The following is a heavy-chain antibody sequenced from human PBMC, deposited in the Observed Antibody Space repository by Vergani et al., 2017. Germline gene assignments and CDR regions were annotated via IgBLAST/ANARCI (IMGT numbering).Heavy chain of an antibody. CDR2: FEALADGGRI. V-gene: IGHV3-15*02. CDR3: TTLSPNWAHW. CDR1: GFLFSPAW. J-gene: IGHJ4*02. Sequence: EVRVVESGGTLVKPGGSLRLSCAASGFLFSPAWMSWVRQVPGKGLEWVGRFEALADGGRITYGAPVKGRFTISRDDSTNMLYLHMNSLKTEDTAVYYCTTLSPNWAHWWGQGTLVNVSS. D-gene: IGHD7-27*01.